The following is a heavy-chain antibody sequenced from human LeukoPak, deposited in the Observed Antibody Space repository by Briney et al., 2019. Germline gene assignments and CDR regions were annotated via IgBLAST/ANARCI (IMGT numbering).Heavy chain of an antibody. V-gene: IGHV3-43*02. CDR2: ISGDAGST. Sequence: PGGSLRLSCAASGFTFDDYAMHWVRQAPGTGLEWVSLISGDAGSTYYADSVRGRSTISRDNSKNSLYLQMNSLRTEDTALYYCAKDIGYCSSTSCSMFDDAFDIWGQGTMVTVSS. J-gene: IGHJ3*02. CDR3: AKDIGYCSSTSCSMFDDAFDI. CDR1: GFTFDDYA. D-gene: IGHD2-2*03.